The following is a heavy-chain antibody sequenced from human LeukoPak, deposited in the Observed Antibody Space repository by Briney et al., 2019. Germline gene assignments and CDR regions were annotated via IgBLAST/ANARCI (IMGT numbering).Heavy chain of an antibody. CDR2: ISLTGQT. Sequence: SGTLSLTCGVSGGSITSTNWWRWVRQSPGQGLEWIGEISLTGQTNYNPSLSGRVTMLLDESSNHLSLHLTSVTAADTATYYCSRESGAFCPFGYWGQGTLVIVPS. D-gene: IGHD1-26*01. V-gene: IGHV4-4*02. CDR1: GGSITSTNW. J-gene: IGHJ4*02. CDR3: SRESGAFCPFGY.